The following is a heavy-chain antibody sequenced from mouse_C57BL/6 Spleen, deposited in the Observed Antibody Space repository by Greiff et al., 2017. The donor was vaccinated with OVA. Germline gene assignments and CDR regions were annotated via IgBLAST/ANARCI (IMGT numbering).Heavy chain of an antibody. CDR3: ARQGYYDYDEDWYFDV. CDR1: GFTFSSYG. Sequence: EVQLVESGGDLVKPGGSLKLSCAASGFTFSSYGMSWVRQTPDKRLEWVATISSGGSYTYYPDSVKGRFTISRDNAKNTLYLQMSSLKSEDTAMYYCARQGYYDYDEDWYFDVWGTGTTVTVSS. CDR2: ISSGGSYT. V-gene: IGHV5-6*01. J-gene: IGHJ1*03. D-gene: IGHD2-4*01.